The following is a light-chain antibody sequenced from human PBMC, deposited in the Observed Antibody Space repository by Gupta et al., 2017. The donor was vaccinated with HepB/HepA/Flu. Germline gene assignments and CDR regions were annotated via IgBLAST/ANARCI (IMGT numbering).Light chain of an antibody. V-gene: IGKV4-1*01. J-gene: IGKJ4*01. CDR1: QSVLYSSNNNNY. Sequence: DIVMTPSPDPLAVSLRERATINCKSSQSVLYSSNNNNYLAWFQQKPGQPPKLLLYWASTRKSGVPDRFSGSGSGTDFTLTISSLQAEDVAVYYCQQYYSLPLTCGGGTKVEIK. CDR3: QQYYSLPLT. CDR2: WAS.